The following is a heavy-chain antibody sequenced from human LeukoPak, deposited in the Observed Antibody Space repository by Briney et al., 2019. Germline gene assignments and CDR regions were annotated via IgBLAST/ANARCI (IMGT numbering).Heavy chain of an antibody. Sequence: PGGSLRLSCAASGFTFSSYEMNWVRQAPGKGLEWVSYISSSGSTIYYADSVKGRFTISRDNAKNSLYLQMNSLRAEDTALYYCARGLGYSYGWFDYWGQGTLVTVSS. CDR3: ARGLGYSYGWFDY. CDR2: ISSSGSTI. CDR1: GFTFSSYE. V-gene: IGHV3-48*03. D-gene: IGHD5-18*01. J-gene: IGHJ4*02.